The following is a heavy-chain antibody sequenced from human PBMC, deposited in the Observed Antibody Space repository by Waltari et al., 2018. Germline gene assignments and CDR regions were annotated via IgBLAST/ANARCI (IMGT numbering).Heavy chain of an antibody. CDR3: ARSSATYYYDSSGYYSKYYFDY. V-gene: IGHV4-34*01. J-gene: IGHJ4*02. Sequence: QVQLQQWGAGLLMPSETLSLTCAVYGGSFRGYYCSWIRQPPGKGLAWIGEINHSGSTNYNPSLKSRVTISVDTSKNQFSLKLSSVTAADTAVYYCARSSATYYYDSSGYYSKYYFDYWGQGTLVTVSS. D-gene: IGHD3-22*01. CDR2: INHSGST. CDR1: GGSFRGYY.